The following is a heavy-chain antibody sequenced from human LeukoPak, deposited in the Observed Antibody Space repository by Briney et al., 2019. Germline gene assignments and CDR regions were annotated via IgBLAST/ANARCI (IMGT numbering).Heavy chain of an antibody. CDR1: GGTFSSYA. V-gene: IGHV1-24*01. J-gene: IGHJ4*02. D-gene: IGHD6-25*01. Sequence: ASVKVSCKASGGTFSSYAISWVRQAPGKGLEWMGGFDPEDGERIYAQKFQGRVTMTEDTSTDTAYMELSSLRSEDTAEYYCATPGYYFDYWGQGTLVTVSS. CDR3: ATPGYYFDY. CDR2: FDPEDGER.